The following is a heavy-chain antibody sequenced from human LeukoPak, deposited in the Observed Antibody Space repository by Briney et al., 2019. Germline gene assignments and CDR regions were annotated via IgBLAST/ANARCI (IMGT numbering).Heavy chain of an antibody. V-gene: IGHV1-69*05. Sequence: SVKVSCKASGGTFSSYAISWVRQAPGQGLEWMGGITPIFGTANYAQKFQGRVTITTDESTSTAYMELSSLRSEDTAVYYCARVEWGDYGNFDTFDIWGQGTMVTVSS. CDR3: ARVEWGDYGNFDTFDI. D-gene: IGHD4-17*01. CDR2: ITPIFGTA. CDR1: GGTFSSYA. J-gene: IGHJ3*02.